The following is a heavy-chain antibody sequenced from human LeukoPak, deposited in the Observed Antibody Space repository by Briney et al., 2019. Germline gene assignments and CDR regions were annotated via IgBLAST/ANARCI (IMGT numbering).Heavy chain of an antibody. V-gene: IGHV3-72*01. CDR2: IRNKANSYTT. J-gene: IGHJ4*02. CDR3: AKYCGGDCYALDY. D-gene: IGHD2-21*02. Sequence: GGSLRLSCAASGFTFGDHYMDWVRQAPGKGLEWVGRIRNKANSYTTEYAASVKGRFTISRDDSKNSLYLQMNSLKTDDTAVYYCAKYCGGDCYALDYWGQGTLVTVSS. CDR1: GFTFGDHY.